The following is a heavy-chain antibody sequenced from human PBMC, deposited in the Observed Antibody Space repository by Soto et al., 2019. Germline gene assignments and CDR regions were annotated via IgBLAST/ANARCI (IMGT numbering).Heavy chain of an antibody. V-gene: IGHV4-59*01. CDR3: AGGNTMVRGVIISFPWFDP. CDR2: IYYSGST. D-gene: IGHD3-10*01. J-gene: IGHJ5*02. Sequence: SETLYLTCTVSGGSISSYYWSWIRQPPGKGLEWIGYIYYSGSTNYNPSLKSRVTISVDTSKNQFSLKLSSVTAADTAVYYCAGGNTMVRGVIISFPWFDPWGQGTLVTVSS. CDR1: GGSISSYY.